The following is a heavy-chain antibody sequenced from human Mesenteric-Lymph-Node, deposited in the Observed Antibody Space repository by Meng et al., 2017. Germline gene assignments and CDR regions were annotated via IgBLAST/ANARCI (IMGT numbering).Heavy chain of an antibody. D-gene: IGHD5-18*01. J-gene: IGHJ3*02. CDR2: ISQHGSEK. V-gene: IGHV3-7*01. CDR3: ARTDRGYSYGYYAFDI. CDR1: GFIFSGNW. Sequence: GESLKISCAASGFIFSGNWMTWVRQAPGKGLEWVACISQHGSEKYYLDSVKGRFTISRDNAENSVYLQMNSLRAEDTAVYYCARTDRGYSYGYYAFDIWGQGTMVTVSS.